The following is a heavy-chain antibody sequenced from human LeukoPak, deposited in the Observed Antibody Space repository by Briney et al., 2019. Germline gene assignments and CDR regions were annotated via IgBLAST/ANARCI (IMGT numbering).Heavy chain of an antibody. CDR3: AGRDHDSSGGLLYYFDY. CDR1: GFTFSSYW. D-gene: IGHD3-22*01. CDR2: INTDGSST. Sequence: SGGSLRLSCAASGFTFSSYWMHWVRQAPGKGLVWVSRINTDGSSTSYADSVKGRFTISRDNSKNTLYLQMNSLRAEDTAVYYCAGRDHDSSGGLLYYFDYWGQGTLVTVSS. V-gene: IGHV3-74*01. J-gene: IGHJ4*02.